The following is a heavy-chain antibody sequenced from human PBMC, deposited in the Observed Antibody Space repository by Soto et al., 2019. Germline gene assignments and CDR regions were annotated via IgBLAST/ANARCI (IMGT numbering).Heavy chain of an antibody. Sequence: PGGSLRLSCAASGFTFDYYAMHWVRQAPGKGLEWVSGISWNSGYVGYADSVKGRFTISRDNAKNSLYLQMNTLRAEDTALYYCTKGLGGATVSYNWFDPWGQGTLVTVSS. CDR1: GFTFDYYA. D-gene: IGHD3-10*01. V-gene: IGHV3-9*01. CDR3: TKGLGGATVSYNWFDP. J-gene: IGHJ5*02. CDR2: ISWNSGYV.